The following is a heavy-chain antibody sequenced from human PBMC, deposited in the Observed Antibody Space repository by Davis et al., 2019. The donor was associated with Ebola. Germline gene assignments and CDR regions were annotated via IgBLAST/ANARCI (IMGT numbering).Heavy chain of an antibody. CDR1: GGSISSGDYY. CDR2: IYYSGST. J-gene: IGHJ6*03. V-gene: IGHV4-30-4*08. CDR3: ARGSYYYYYMDV. Sequence: PSETLSLTCTVSGGSISSGDYYWSWIRQPPGKGLEWIGYIYYSGSTYYNPSLKSRVTISVDTSKNQFSLKLSSVTAADTAVYYCARGSYYYYYMDVWGKGTTVTVSS.